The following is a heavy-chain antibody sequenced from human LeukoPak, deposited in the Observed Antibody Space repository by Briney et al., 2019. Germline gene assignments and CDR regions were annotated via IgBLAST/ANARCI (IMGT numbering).Heavy chain of an antibody. CDR2: IYYSGST. CDR1: GGSISSYY. J-gene: IGHJ5*02. CDR3: ARQVTAAAGTNWFDP. V-gene: IGHV4-59*01. D-gene: IGHD6-13*01. Sequence: SETLSLSCTVSGGSISSYYWSWIRQPPGKGLEWIAYIYYSGSTNYNPSLKSRVTISVDTSKNQFSLRLSSVTAADTAVYYCARQVTAAAGTNWFDPGGQGTLVTVSS.